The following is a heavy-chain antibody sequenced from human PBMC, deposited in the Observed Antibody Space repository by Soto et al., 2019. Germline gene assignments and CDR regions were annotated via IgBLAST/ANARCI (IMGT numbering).Heavy chain of an antibody. CDR3: AHRVLRTVFGLVTTTATYFDF. CDR1: GFSLTTSGVG. Sequence: QITLNESGPTQVKPRQTLTLTCTFSGFSLTTSGVGVGWIRQSPGNAPEWLALIYWDDDKRYSPSLKSRVTITKDTSKNPVVLAMADLDPADTATYSCAHRVLRTVFGLVTTTATYFDFWGQGPPVAVSS. V-gene: IGHV2-5*02. D-gene: IGHD3-3*01. J-gene: IGHJ4*02. CDR2: IYWDDDK.